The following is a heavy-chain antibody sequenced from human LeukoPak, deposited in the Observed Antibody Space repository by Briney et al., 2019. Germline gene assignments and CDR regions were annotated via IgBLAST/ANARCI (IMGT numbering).Heavy chain of an antibody. Sequence: SETLSLTCTVSGGSISSGGYYWSWIRQHPGKGLEWIGYIYYSGSTYYNPSLKSRVTISVGTSKNQFSLKLSSVTAADTAVYYCARDSARSIAADWGFDPWGQGTLVTVSS. CDR2: IYYSGST. CDR1: GGSISSGGYY. J-gene: IGHJ5*02. CDR3: ARDSARSIAADWGFDP. D-gene: IGHD6-6*01. V-gene: IGHV4-31*03.